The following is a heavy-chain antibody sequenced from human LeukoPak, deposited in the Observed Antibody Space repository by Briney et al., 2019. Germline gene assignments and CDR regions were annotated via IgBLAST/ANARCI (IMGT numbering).Heavy chain of an antibody. CDR2: IYYSGST. CDR3: ARDYYDSSGYGY. J-gene: IGHJ4*02. CDR1: GDSISSTNYY. Sequence: SETLSLTCTVSGDSISSTNYYWGWIRQPPGKGLEWIGSIYYSGSTYYNPSLESRVTISVDTSKNQFSLKLSSVTAADTAVYYCARDYYDSSGYGYWGQGTLVTVSS. D-gene: IGHD3-22*01. V-gene: IGHV4-39*02.